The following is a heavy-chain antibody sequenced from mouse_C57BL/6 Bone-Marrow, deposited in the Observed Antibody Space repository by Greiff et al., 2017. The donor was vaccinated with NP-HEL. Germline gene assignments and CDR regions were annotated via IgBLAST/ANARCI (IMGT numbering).Heavy chain of an antibody. D-gene: IGHD1-1*01. CDR2: IDPSDSYT. CDR1: GYTFTSYW. J-gene: IGHJ4*01. V-gene: IGHV1-59*01. Sequence: QVQLKQPGAELVRPGTSVKLSCKASGYTFTSYWMHWVKQRPGQGLEWIGVIDPSDSYTNYNQKFKGKATLTVDTSSSTAYMQLSSLTSEDSAVYYCASLTTVAYAMDYWGQGTSVTVSS. CDR3: ASLTTVAYAMDY.